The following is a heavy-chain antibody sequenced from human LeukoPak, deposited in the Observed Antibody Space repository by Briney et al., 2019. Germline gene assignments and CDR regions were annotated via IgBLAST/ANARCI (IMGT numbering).Heavy chain of an antibody. J-gene: IGHJ4*02. CDR2: IKTKTDGGTT. CDR3: TTDGSGVTTGY. Sequence: GGSLRLSCAASGFTFSNAWMSWVRQAPGKGLEWVGRIKTKTDGGTTDYATPVKDRFTISRDDSKNTLDLQMNSLKTEDTAVYYCTTDGSGVTTGYWGQGTLVTVSS. CDR1: GFTFSNAW. V-gene: IGHV3-15*01. D-gene: IGHD3-10*01.